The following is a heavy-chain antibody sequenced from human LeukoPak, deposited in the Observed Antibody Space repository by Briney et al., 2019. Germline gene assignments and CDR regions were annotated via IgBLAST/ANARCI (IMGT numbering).Heavy chain of an antibody. D-gene: IGHD3-22*01. CDR1: GFTFSGSA. J-gene: IGHJ4*02. CDR2: IRSKANSYAT. Sequence: GGSLKLSCAASGFTFSGSAMHWVRQASGKGLEWVGRIRSKANSYATAYAASVKGRFTISRDDSKNTAYLQMNCLKTEDTAVYYCTRGYYYDSSGYQDDWGQGTLVTVSS. V-gene: IGHV3-73*01. CDR3: TRGYYYDSSGYQDD.